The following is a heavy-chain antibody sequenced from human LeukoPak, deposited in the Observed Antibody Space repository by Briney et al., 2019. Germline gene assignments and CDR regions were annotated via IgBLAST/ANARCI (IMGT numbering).Heavy chain of an antibody. CDR3: ATTPYYYDSSGYVDY. J-gene: IGHJ4*02. CDR2: FDPEDGET. Sequence: ASVKVSCKVSGCTLTELSMHWVRQAPGKGLEWMGGFDPEDGETIYAQKFQGRVTMTEDTSTDTAYMELSSLRSEDTAVYYCATTPYYYDSSGYVDYWGQGTLVTVSS. V-gene: IGHV1-24*01. D-gene: IGHD3-22*01. CDR1: GCTLTELS.